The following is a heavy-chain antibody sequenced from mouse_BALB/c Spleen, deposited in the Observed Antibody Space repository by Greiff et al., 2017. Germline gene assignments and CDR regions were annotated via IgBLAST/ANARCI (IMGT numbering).Heavy chain of an antibody. V-gene: IGHV5-4*02. Sequence: EVHLVESGGGLVKPGGSLKLSCAASGFTFSDYYMYWVRQTPEKRLEWVATISDGGSYTYYPDSVKGRFTISRDNAKNNLYLQMSSLKSEDTAMYYCARDISPGLDYWGQGTTLTVSS. CDR1: GFTFSDYY. J-gene: IGHJ2*01. CDR2: ISDGGSYT. CDR3: ARDISPGLDY. D-gene: IGHD3-1*01.